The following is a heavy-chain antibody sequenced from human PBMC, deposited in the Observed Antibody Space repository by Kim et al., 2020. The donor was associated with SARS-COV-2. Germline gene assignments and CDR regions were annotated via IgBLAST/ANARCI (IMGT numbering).Heavy chain of an antibody. CDR3: AREAGLLLWFGGGFGFDY. J-gene: IGHJ4*02. V-gene: IGHV6-1*01. CDR2: TYYRSKWYN. CDR1: GDSVSSNSAA. Sequence: SQTLSLTCAISGDSVSSNSAAWNWIRQSPSRGLEWLGRTYYRSKWYNDYAVSVKSRITINPDTSKNQFSLQLNSVTPEDTAVYYCAREAGLLLWFGGGFGFDYWGQGTLVTVSS. D-gene: IGHD3-10*01.